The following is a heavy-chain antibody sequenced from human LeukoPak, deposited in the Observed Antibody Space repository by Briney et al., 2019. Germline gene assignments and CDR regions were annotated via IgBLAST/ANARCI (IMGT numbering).Heavy chain of an antibody. D-gene: IGHD6-13*01. CDR2: ISGSGGST. J-gene: IGHJ4*02. Sequence: GGSLRLSCAASGFTFSSYAMSWVRQTPGKGLEWVSAISGSGGSTYYADSVKGQFTISRDNSKNTLYLQINSLRAEDTAVYYCARRLYSSSWYYFDYWGQGTLVTVSS. V-gene: IGHV3-23*01. CDR3: ARRLYSSSWYYFDY. CDR1: GFTFSSYA.